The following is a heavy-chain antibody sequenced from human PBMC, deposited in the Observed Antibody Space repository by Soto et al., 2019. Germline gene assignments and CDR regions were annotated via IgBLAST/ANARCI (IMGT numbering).Heavy chain of an antibody. D-gene: IGHD3-10*01. CDR1: GGSISSDY. CDR2: IDYSGRT. CDR3: ARGFGWFDP. Sequence: SDTLSLTCTVSGGSISSDYWSWSRHTAGKGLEWIGYIDYSGRTNYTRTLKRRVTISVDASRNQLTLKPSSVAAAATAVYYCARGFGWFDPWRQRTLVTVSS. V-gene: IGHV4-59*01. J-gene: IGHJ5*02.